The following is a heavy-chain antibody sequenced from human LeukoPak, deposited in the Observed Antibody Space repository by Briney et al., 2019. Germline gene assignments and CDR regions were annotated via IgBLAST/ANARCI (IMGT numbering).Heavy chain of an antibody. V-gene: IGHV3-21*01. CDR2: ISSSSSYI. CDR3: ARDFSDSSGFFHGMDV. J-gene: IGHJ6*02. D-gene: IGHD6-25*01. CDR1: GFTFSSYS. Sequence: PGGSLRLSCAASGFTFSSYSMNWVRQAPGKGLEWVSSISSSSSYIYYADSVKGRFTISRDNAKNSLYLQMNSLRAEDTAVYYCARDFSDSSGFFHGMDVWGQGTTVTVSS.